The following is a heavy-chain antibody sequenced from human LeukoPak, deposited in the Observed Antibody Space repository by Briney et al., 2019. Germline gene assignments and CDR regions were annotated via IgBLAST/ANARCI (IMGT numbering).Heavy chain of an antibody. Sequence: PGRSLRLSCAASGFTFSSYAMHWVRQAPGKGLEWVAVISYDGSNKYYADSVKGRFTISRDNSKNTLYLQMNSLRAEDTAVYYCAREGIVVVPAALDDAFDIWGQGTMVTVSS. CDR3: AREGIVVVPAALDDAFDI. CDR2: ISYDGSNK. D-gene: IGHD2-2*01. J-gene: IGHJ3*02. CDR1: GFTFSSYA. V-gene: IGHV3-30-3*01.